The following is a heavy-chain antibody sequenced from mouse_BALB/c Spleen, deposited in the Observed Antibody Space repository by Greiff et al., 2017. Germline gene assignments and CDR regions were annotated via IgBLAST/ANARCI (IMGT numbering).Heavy chain of an antibody. CDR1: GYTFTSYW. CDR3: ALYGNYPMDY. D-gene: IGHD2-1*01. V-gene: IGHV1S81*02. CDR2: INPSNGRT. J-gene: IGHJ4*01. Sequence: QVQLQQSGAELVKPGASVKLSCKASGYTFTSYWMHWVKQRPGQGLEWIGEINPSNGRTNYNEKFKSKATLTVDKSSSTAYMQLSSLTSEDSAVYYCALYGNYPMDYWGQGTSVTVSS.